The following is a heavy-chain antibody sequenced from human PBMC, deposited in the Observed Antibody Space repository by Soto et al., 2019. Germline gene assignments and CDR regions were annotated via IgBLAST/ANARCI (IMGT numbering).Heavy chain of an antibody. CDR1: GFTFSSYA. J-gene: IGHJ6*03. CDR2: ISSSSVI. Sequence: PGGSLRLSCAASGFTFSSYALSWVRQAPGKGLEWVSYISSSSVIDYADSVKGRFTVSRDNARNSLYLQMNSLRAEDTAVYYCARDLSWGSNWYYYMDVWGKGTTVTVSS. CDR3: ARDLSWGSNWYYYMDV. D-gene: IGHD7-27*01. V-gene: IGHV3-48*01.